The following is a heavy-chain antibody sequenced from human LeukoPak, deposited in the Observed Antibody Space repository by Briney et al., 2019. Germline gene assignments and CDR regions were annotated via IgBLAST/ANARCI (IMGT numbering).Heavy chain of an antibody. V-gene: IGHV4-34*01. D-gene: IGHD4-17*01. CDR3: TRMTTGPDY. J-gene: IGHJ4*02. CDR2: INHSGYT. CDR1: GVSFNDNY. Sequence: SETLSLTCAVSGVSFNDNYWSWVRQTPGTGLEWIGEINHSGYTNDSPSLKSRVTLSIDTSRKQFSLNLRSVTVADTGIYYCTRMTTGPDYWGQGTLVTVSS.